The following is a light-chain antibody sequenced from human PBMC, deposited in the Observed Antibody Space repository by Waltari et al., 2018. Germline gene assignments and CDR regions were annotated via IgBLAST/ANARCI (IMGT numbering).Light chain of an antibody. J-gene: IGLJ1*01. CDR1: SSDVGTYDN. Sequence: QSALTQPASVSGSPGQSITISCTGTSSDVGTYDNVSWYQQHPGKAPKLMIYDVTKRPSGIANRFSGSKSGNTASLTISGLQAEDEADYYCSSYTTSSTVYVFGTGTKVTVL. CDR2: DVT. V-gene: IGLV2-14*03. CDR3: SSYTTSSTVYV.